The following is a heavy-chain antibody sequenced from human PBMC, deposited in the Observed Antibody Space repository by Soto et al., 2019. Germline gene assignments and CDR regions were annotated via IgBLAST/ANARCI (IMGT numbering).Heavy chain of an antibody. V-gene: IGHV4-34*01. D-gene: IGHD2-8*01. CDR1: GGACSGDY. CDR2: INHSGST. CDR3: ARHPYSAPYIVLTPSSVILHAFNI. Sequence: PSETLSLTGVVYGGACSGDYWSRIHQPPGKGLEWIGEINHSGSTNYNPSLKSRVTISVDTSKNQVSLKLSSVTASDTAAYYCARHPYSAPYIVLTPSSVILHAFNIWGQGTMVTVSS. J-gene: IGHJ3*02.